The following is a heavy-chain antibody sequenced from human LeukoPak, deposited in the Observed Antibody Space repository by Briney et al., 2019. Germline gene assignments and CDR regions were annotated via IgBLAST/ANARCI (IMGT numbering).Heavy chain of an antibody. CDR3: TTWLDYYDSSGYHRGDY. Sequence: GGSLRLSCTASGFTFSNAWMTWVRQAPGKGLECVGRIKGKTDGGTTDYAAPVKGRFTISRDDSKTTLYLEMSSLRAEDTAMYYCTTWLDYYDSSGYHRGDYWGQGTLVTVSP. D-gene: IGHD3-22*01. CDR1: GFTFSNAW. CDR2: IKGKTDGGTT. V-gene: IGHV3-15*01. J-gene: IGHJ4*02.